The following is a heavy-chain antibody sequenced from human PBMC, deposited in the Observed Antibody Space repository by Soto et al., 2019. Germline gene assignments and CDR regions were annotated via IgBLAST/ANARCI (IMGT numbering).Heavy chain of an antibody. CDR2: IIPIFGTA. Sequence: SCKASGGTFSSYAISWVRQAPGQGLEWMGGIIPIFGTANYAQKFQGRVTITADKSTSTAYMELSSLRSEDTAVYYCARVPMVRGVQSWFDPWGQGTMVTV. V-gene: IGHV1-69*06. CDR3: ARVPMVRGVQSWFDP. J-gene: IGHJ5*02. CDR1: GGTFSSYA. D-gene: IGHD3-10*01.